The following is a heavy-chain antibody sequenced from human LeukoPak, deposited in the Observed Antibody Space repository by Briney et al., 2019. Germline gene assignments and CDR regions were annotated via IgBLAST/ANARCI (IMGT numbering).Heavy chain of an antibody. CDR1: GGSISSGDYS. Sequence: SETLSLTCTVSGGSISSGDYSWSWIRQPPGTGLEWIGYIYYSGSTYYNPSLKSRVTISVDTSKNQFSLKLSSVTAADTAVYYCARLITIFGVVSYYYYGMDVWGQGTTVTVSS. V-gene: IGHV4-30-4*01. CDR2: IYYSGST. CDR3: ARLITIFGVVSYYYYGMDV. J-gene: IGHJ6*02. D-gene: IGHD3-3*01.